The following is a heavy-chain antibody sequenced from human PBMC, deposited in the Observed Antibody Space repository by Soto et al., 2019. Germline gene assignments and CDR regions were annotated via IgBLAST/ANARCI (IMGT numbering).Heavy chain of an antibody. D-gene: IGHD2-2*01. CDR2: LSHDESNK. CDR3: VKEGRGSRKTCSRCYGLGV. Sequence: GGSLRLSCGASGFTFSTYGMHWVRQAPGKGLEWVAALSHDESNKFYADSVKGRFTISRDNSKNTPYLEMFSLRAGDTAVYYCVKEGRGSRKTCSRCYGLGVWGQGTKVTVSS. J-gene: IGHJ6*02. V-gene: IGHV3-30*18. CDR1: GFTFSTYG.